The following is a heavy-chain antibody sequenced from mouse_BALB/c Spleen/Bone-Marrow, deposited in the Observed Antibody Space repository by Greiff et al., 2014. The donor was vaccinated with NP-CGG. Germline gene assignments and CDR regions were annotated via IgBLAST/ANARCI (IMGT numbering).Heavy chain of an antibody. J-gene: IGHJ2*01. CDR1: GYTFTNYW. CDR3: ARDDYDDY. V-gene: IGHV1-7*01. D-gene: IGHD2-4*01. Sequence: LQESGAELAKPGASVKMSCKASGYTFTNYWMHWVKQRPGQGLEWIGYINLSTGYTEYNQKFKDKATLTADKSSSTAYMQLGSLTSEDSAVYYCARDDYDDYWGQGTTLTVSS. CDR2: INLSTGYT.